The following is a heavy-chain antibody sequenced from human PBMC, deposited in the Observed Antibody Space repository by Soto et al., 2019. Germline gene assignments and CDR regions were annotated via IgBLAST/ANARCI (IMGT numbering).Heavy chain of an antibody. D-gene: IGHD6-19*01. CDR2: LSYDGSNK. J-gene: IGHJ6*02. V-gene: IGHV3-30*18. CDR1: GFTFSSYG. CDR3: AKDGIAVDLYYYYYGMDV. Sequence: QVQLVESGGGVVQPGRSLRLSCAASGFTFSSYGMHWVRQAPGKGLEWVAVLSYDGSNKYYADSVKGRFTISRDNSKNTLYLQMNSLRAEDTAVYYCAKDGIAVDLYYYYYGMDVWGQGTTVTVSS.